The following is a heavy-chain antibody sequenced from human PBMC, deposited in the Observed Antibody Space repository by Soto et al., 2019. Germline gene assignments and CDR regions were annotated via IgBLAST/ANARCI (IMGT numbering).Heavy chain of an antibody. CDR3: ARGPTFSSGWYVSYYYYGMDV. J-gene: IGHJ6*02. D-gene: IGHD6-19*01. CDR2: MNPNSGNT. V-gene: IGHV1-8*01. Sequence: ASVKVSFKASGYTFTRYDINWLRQATGQGLEWMGWMNPNSGNTGYAQKFQGRVTMTRNTSISTAYMELSSLRSEDTAVYYCARGPTFSSGWYVSYYYYGMDVWGQGTTVTVSS. CDR1: GYTFTRYD.